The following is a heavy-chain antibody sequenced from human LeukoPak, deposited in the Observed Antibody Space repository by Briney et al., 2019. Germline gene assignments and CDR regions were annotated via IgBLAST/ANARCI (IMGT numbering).Heavy chain of an antibody. Sequence: GGSLRLSCAASGFTFSSYNMNWVRQAPGKGLEWVSYISNSSKTIYYADSVKGRFTISRDNAKNSLYLQMNSLRDEDTAVYYCATGARLSFDYWGQGTLVTVSS. CDR1: GFTFSSYN. CDR3: ATGARLSFDY. J-gene: IGHJ4*02. V-gene: IGHV3-48*02. CDR2: ISNSSKTI.